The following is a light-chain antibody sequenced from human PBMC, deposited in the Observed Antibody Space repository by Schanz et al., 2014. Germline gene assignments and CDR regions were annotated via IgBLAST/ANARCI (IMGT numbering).Light chain of an antibody. V-gene: IGKV3-20*01. CDR3: QQYNTYSPWT. J-gene: IGKJ1*01. CDR1: QSVSSTY. Sequence: EIVLTQSPGTLSLSPGERATLSCRASQSVSSTYLAWYQQKPDQAPRLLIYGTSSRATGIPDRFSGSGSGTDFTLTISRLEPDDFATYYCQQYNTYSPWTFGQGTKVESK. CDR2: GTS.